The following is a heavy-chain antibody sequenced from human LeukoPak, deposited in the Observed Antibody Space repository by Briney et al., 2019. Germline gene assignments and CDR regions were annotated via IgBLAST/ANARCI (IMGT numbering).Heavy chain of an antibody. J-gene: IGHJ6*03. V-gene: IGHV4-39*07. D-gene: IGHD3-16*01. CDR3: ARGAITFGGVIEGSMFYYSYFYMDV. Sequence: SETLSLTCTVSGGSISSSSYYWGWIRQPPGKGLEWIGSIYYSGSTYYNPSLKSRVTISVDTSKNQFSLKLSSVTAADTAVYYCARGAITFGGVIEGSMFYYSYFYMDVWGKGTTVTVSS. CDR2: IYYSGST. CDR1: GGSISSSSYY.